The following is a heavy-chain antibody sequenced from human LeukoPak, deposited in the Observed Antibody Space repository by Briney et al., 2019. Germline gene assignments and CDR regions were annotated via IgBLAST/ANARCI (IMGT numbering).Heavy chain of an antibody. CDR3: VREFDDESPRFDQ. V-gene: IGHV1-2*02. J-gene: IGHJ4*02. D-gene: IGHD1-1*01. Sequence: ASVKVSCKASGYTFTGFYMHWVRQAPGQGLEWMGCINPYSGVTNYAQKFQGRVTMTRDTSISTAYMDLSRLRSDDTAVYYCVREFDDESPRFDQWGQGTLVTVSS. CDR2: INPYSGVT. CDR1: GYTFTGFY.